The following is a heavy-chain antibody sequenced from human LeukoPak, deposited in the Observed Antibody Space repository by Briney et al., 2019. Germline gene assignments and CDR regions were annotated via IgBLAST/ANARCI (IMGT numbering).Heavy chain of an antibody. D-gene: IGHD1-26*01. CDR2: ISYDGSNK. J-gene: IGHJ4*02. CDR1: GFTFSSYG. CDR3: AKDSSGSLDY. Sequence: GGSLRLSCAASGFTFSSYGMHWVRQAPGKGLEWVAVISYDGSNKYYADSVKGRFTISRDNSKNTLYLQMNSLRAEDTAVYYCAKDSSGSLDYWGQGTLVTVSS. V-gene: IGHV3-30*18.